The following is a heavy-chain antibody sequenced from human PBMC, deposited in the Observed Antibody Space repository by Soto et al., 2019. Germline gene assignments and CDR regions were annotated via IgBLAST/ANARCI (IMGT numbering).Heavy chain of an antibody. CDR1: GFTFSSYG. J-gene: IGHJ6*02. V-gene: IGHV3-30*18. CDR3: AKDLSSSSSSNYYGMDV. Sequence: PGGSLRLSCAASGFTFSSYGMHWVRQAPGKGLEWVAVISYDGSNKYYADSVKGRFTISRDNSKDTLCLQMNSLRAEDTAVYYCAKDLSSSSSSNYYGMDVWGQGTTVTVSS. CDR2: ISYDGSNK. D-gene: IGHD6-6*01.